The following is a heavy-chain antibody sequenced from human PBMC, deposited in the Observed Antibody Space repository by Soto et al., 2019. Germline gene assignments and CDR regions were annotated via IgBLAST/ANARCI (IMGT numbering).Heavy chain of an antibody. D-gene: IGHD1-1*01. CDR2: LYSSDGT. CDR3: ATWLQREHAFDI. V-gene: IGHV3-53*01. J-gene: IGHJ3*02. Sequence: DVQLEESGGGLIQPGGSLTLSCAACGFTFSGKNYLTWVRQAPGKGLEWVSALYSSDGTYYADSVKGRFSVSRDNSKNTFYLQLHSLRPEDTALYFCATWLQREHAFDIWGLGTMVTVSS. CDR1: GFTFSGKNY.